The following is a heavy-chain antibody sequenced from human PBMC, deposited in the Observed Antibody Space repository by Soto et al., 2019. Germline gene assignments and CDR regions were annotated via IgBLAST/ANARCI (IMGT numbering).Heavy chain of an antibody. D-gene: IGHD4-17*01. CDR1: GFTFSSYA. CDR2: ISGSGGST. CDR3: ASDTPLYGDYDLRVYYYYYYYYMDV. J-gene: IGHJ6*03. V-gene: IGHV3-23*01. Sequence: GGSLRLSCAASGFTFSSYAMSWVRQAPGKGLEWVSAISGSGGSTYYADSVKGRFTISRDNSKNTLYLQMNSLRAEDTAVYYCASDTPLYGDYDLRVYYYYYYYYMDVWGKGTTVTVSS.